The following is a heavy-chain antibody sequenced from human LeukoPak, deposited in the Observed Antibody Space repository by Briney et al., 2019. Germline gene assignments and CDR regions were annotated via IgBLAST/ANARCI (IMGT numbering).Heavy chain of an antibody. CDR3: ARATASGSGRAYDH. D-gene: IGHD3-10*01. Sequence: SETLSLTCAVYGESMIGHYWTWIRHPPGKRLEWIGEIHHSGGTNSNPSLKKRVTMSIDMSKNQFSLKLNSVTAADTAVYYCARATASGSGRAYDHWAQGNLVPVSS. CDR1: GESMIGHY. J-gene: IGHJ4*02. CDR2: IHHSGGT. V-gene: IGHV4-34*01.